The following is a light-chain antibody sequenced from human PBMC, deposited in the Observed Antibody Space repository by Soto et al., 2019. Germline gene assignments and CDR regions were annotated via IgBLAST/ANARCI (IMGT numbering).Light chain of an antibody. J-gene: IGKJ2*01. V-gene: IGKV3-15*01. CDR3: QHDDNWPPT. Sequence: EVVMTQSPATLSVSPGERATLSCRASQSLSRNLSWYQQQHSQAPRLLLDCASTRATGIPARFSGSGSGTAFTSAISSLQSEDFAVYYCQHDDNWPPTFGHGTKLEIK. CDR1: QSLSRN. CDR2: CAS.